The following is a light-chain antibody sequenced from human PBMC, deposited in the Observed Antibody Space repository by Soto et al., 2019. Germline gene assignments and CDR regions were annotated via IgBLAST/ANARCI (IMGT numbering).Light chain of an antibody. V-gene: IGKV1-5*01. Sequence: DIQMTQSPSTLSASVGGRVTITCRASQSISSWLAWYQQKPGKAPKLLIYDASSLESGVPSRFSGSGSGTEFTLTISSLQPDDFATYYCQQYNSYSLAFGQGTKVEIK. CDR3: QQYNSYSLA. CDR1: QSISSW. CDR2: DAS. J-gene: IGKJ1*01.